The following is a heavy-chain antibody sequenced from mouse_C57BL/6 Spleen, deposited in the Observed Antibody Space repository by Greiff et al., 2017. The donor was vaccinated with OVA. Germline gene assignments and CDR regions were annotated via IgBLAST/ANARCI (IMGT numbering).Heavy chain of an antibody. V-gene: IGHV1-55*01. D-gene: IGHD2-2*01. Sequence: QVQLQQPGAELVKPGASVKMSCKASGYTFTSYWITWVKQRPGQGLEWIGDIYPGSGSTNYNEKFKSKATLTVDTSSSTAYMQLSSLTSEDSAVYYCVRTDYGYEGLAYWGQGTLVTVSA. CDR2: IYPGSGST. CDR1: GYTFTSYW. J-gene: IGHJ3*01. CDR3: VRTDYGYEGLAY.